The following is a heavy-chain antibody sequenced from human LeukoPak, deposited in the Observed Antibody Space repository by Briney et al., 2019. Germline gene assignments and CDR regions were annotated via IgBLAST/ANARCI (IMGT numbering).Heavy chain of an antibody. D-gene: IGHD3-22*01. CDR1: GFTVSSNY. CDR2: IYSGGST. J-gene: IGHJ3*02. Sequence: GGSLRLSCAASGFTVSSNYMSWVRQAPGKGLEWVSVIYSGGSTYYADSVKSRFTISRDNSKNTLYLQMNSLRAEDTAVYYCAKDRTRITMIVVVITHDAFDIWGQGTMVTVSS. CDR3: AKDRTRITMIVVVITHDAFDI. V-gene: IGHV3-53*01.